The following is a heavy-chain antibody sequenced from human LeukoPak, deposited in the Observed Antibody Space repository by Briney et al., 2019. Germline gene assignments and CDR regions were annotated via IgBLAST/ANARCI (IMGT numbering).Heavy chain of an antibody. CDR3: ARESKGRSKIDY. V-gene: IGHV3-7*01. D-gene: IGHD4-17*01. J-gene: IGHJ4*02. CDR2: INKDGSER. CDR1: GFTFSGYW. Sequence: GGSLRLSCAASGFTFSGYWMSWVRQAPGKGLEWVANINKDGSERYNVDSVKGRFTISRDNANKSLYLQMNNLRAEDTSVYYCARESKGRSKIDYWGQGTLVTVSS.